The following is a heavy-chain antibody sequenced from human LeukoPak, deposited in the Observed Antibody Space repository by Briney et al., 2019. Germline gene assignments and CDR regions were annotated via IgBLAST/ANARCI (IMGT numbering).Heavy chain of an antibody. D-gene: IGHD2-21*01. CDR3: ARGQGEAPSS. CDR1: GGCFTGNY. J-gene: IGHJ4*02. V-gene: IGHV4-34*01. Sequence: SETLSLTCIVYGGCFTGNYWSWIRQSPGKGLEWIGEINPSGRTNYNPSLKSRVSMSKDMSKNQFSLKLSSVTATDTALYFCARGQGEAPSSWGQGNVVTVSS. CDR2: INPSGRT.